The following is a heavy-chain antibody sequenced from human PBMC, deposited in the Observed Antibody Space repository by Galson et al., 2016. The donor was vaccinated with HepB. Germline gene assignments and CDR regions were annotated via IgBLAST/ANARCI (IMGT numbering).Heavy chain of an antibody. Sequence: TLSLTCTVSDVSVTSADYFWSWIRQVPGQGLEWIGHIDDSGSADYNPSLKSRFVMSVDTSENKLSLEVRSVTAADTAVYYCARNSSSGVFDSWGQGTLVTVSS. CDR1: DVSVTSADYF. J-gene: IGHJ4*02. V-gene: IGHV4-31*03. CDR3: ARNSSSGVFDS. CDR2: IDDSGSA. D-gene: IGHD6-6*01.